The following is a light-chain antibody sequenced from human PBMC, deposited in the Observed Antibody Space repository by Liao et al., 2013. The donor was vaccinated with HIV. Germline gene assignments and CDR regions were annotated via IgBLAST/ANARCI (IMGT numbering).Light chain of an antibody. CDR1: NIGDYR. CDR3: QVWHSGGDHVV. CDR2: FDR. Sequence: SYVLTQPPSVSVAPGETATITCGGNNIGDYRVHWYQQKPGQAPVLVIRFDRDRPPGIPGRFSGFNSGRTATLTISRVDAGDEADYYCQVWHSGGDHVVFGGGTKLTVL. V-gene: IGLV3-21*04. J-gene: IGLJ2*01.